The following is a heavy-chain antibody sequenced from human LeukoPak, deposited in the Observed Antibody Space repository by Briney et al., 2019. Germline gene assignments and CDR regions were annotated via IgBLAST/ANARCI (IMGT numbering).Heavy chain of an antibody. D-gene: IGHD2-15*01. CDR3: AKNGDRGAFCSGGTCYPYYYYYMDV. CDR1: GFTFCSYW. V-gene: IGHV3-74*01. J-gene: IGHJ6*03. CDR2: LNSDGSST. Sequence: GGSLRLSCAASGFTFCSYWMHWVRQAPGKGLVWVSRLNSDGSSTSYADSVRGRFTISRDNAKTTLYLQINSLRAEDTAVYYCAKNGDRGAFCSGGTCYPYYYYYMDVWGKGTTVTISS.